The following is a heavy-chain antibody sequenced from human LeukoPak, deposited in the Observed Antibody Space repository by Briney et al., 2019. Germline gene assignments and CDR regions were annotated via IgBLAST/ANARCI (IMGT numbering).Heavy chain of an antibody. CDR3: VRDYNDMDV. D-gene: IGHD3-10*01. CDR1: GFSLSNYW. V-gene: IGHV3-74*01. J-gene: IGHJ6*02. Sequence: GGSLRLSCAASGFSLSNYWMHWVRQAPGKGLVWVSRIKSDGSTTAYADSVKGRFTISRDNAKNTLYLQASSLRPEDTAVYYCVRDYNDMDVWGQGTTVTVSS. CDR2: IKSDGSTT.